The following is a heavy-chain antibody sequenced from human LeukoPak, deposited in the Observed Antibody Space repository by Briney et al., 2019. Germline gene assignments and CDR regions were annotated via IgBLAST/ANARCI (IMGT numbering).Heavy chain of an antibody. CDR3: AREASGSLLSTDYMDV. CDR2: ISSSSSYI. J-gene: IGHJ6*03. D-gene: IGHD1-26*01. Sequence: GGSLRLSCAASGFTFSSYSMNWVRQAPGKGLEWVSSISSSSSYIYYADSVKGRFTISRDNAKNSLYLQMNSLRAKDTAVYYCAREASGSLLSTDYMDVWGKGTTVTVSS. V-gene: IGHV3-21*01. CDR1: GFTFSSYS.